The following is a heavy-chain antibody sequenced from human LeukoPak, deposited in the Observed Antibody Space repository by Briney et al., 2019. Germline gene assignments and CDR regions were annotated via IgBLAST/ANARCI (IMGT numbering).Heavy chain of an antibody. Sequence: QTLSLTCAISGDSVSSNSVTWNWIRQSPSRGLEWLGRTYYRSTWYNDYAVSVRGRITVNPDTSKNQFSLHLNSVTPEDTAVYYCARRLTQYDCFDPWGQGILVTVSS. V-gene: IGHV6-1*01. CDR3: ARRLTQYDCFDP. CDR1: GDSVSSNSVT. D-gene: IGHD2-2*01. CDR2: TYYRSTWYN. J-gene: IGHJ5*02.